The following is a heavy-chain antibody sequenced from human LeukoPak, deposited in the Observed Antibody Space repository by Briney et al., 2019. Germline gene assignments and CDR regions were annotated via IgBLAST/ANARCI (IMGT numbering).Heavy chain of an antibody. CDR3: AIQQQLVGCFDY. CDR1: GYSISSGYY. Sequence: SETLSLTCTVSGYSISSGYYWGWIRQPPGKGLEWIGSIYHSGSTYYNPSLKSRVTISVDTSKNQFSLKLSSVTAADTAVYYCAIQQQLVGCFDYWGQGTLVTVSS. V-gene: IGHV4-38-2*02. J-gene: IGHJ4*02. D-gene: IGHD6-13*01. CDR2: IYHSGST.